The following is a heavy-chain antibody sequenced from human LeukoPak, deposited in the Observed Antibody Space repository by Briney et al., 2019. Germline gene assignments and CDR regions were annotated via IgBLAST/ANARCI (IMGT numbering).Heavy chain of an antibody. D-gene: IGHD3-10*01. V-gene: IGHV3-23*01. J-gene: IGHJ5*02. CDR1: GFTFSTYA. Sequence: GGSLRLSCAASGFTFSTYAMTWVRQAPGKGLEWASGITAGGSSTYYADSVKGRFTISRDNSESTLYLQMNSLRAEDTAVYYCAKDRDSNRFDPWGQGTLVTVSS. CDR2: ITAGGSST. CDR3: AKDRDSNRFDP.